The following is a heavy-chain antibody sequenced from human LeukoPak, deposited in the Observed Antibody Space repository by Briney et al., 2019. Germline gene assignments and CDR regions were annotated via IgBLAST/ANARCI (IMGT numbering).Heavy chain of an antibody. V-gene: IGHV1-18*01. J-gene: IGHJ4*02. CDR2: IIAYNGNT. D-gene: IGHD5-24*01. Sequence: ASVKVSCKASGYTFTSYCMSWVRHAPGQGLEWMGWIIAYNGNTNYAEKLQGRVTMTTDTSTSTASIEPRTLRSDDTAVYYCAPTTPLNDGYKEVTSYFDSWGQGTLVTVSS. CDR3: APTTPLNDGYKEVTSYFDS. CDR1: GYTFTSYC.